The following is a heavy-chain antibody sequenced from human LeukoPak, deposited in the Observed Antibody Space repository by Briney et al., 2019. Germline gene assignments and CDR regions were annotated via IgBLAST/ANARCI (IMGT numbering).Heavy chain of an antibody. Sequence: PSETLSLTCTVSGGSISSSSYYWGWIRQPPGKGLEWIGYIYYSGSTNYNPSLKSRVTISVDTSKNQFSLKLSSVTAADTAVYYCARDPVDYDSSGYYPNYYYYGMDVWGQGTTVTVSS. CDR3: ARDPVDYDSSGYYPNYYYYGMDV. J-gene: IGHJ6*02. CDR1: GGSISSSSYY. D-gene: IGHD3-22*01. CDR2: IYYSGST. V-gene: IGHV4-61*01.